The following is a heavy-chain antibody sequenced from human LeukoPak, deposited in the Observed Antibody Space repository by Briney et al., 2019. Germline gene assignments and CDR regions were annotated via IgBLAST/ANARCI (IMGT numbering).Heavy chain of an antibody. D-gene: IGHD6-13*01. CDR3: ARDQAAAGYLTSGENFDY. V-gene: IGHV1-2*02. Sequence: ASVKVSCKASGYTFTGYYMHWVRQAPGQGLEWMVWINPNSGGTNYAQKFQGRVTMTRDTSISTAYMELSRLRSDDTAVYYCARDQAAAGYLTSGENFDYWGQGTLVTVSS. CDR1: GYTFTGYY. CDR2: INPNSGGT. J-gene: IGHJ4*02.